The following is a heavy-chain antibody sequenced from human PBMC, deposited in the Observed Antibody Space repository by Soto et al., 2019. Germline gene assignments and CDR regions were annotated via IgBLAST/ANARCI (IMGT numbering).Heavy chain of an antibody. CDR1: GYSISGGYY. CDR2: ISPSGST. J-gene: IGHJ4*02. V-gene: IGHV4-38-2*02. D-gene: IGHD3-22*01. Sequence: KPSETLSLTCAVSGYSISGGYYWGWIRQSPGKGLEWIGCISPSGSTYYNPSRKSRVTISVDTSKNHFSLKLSSVTAADTAVYYCTREWGPSYYDDSTGFNPEYWGQGTQVTVSS. CDR3: TREWGPSYYDDSTGFNPEY.